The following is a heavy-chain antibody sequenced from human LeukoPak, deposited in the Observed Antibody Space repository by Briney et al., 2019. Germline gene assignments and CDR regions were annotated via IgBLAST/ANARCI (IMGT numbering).Heavy chain of an antibody. V-gene: IGHV3-21*01. CDR3: ARDCSGGSCYSGYYYGMDV. CDR2: ISSSSSYI. D-gene: IGHD2-15*01. Sequence: GGSLRLPCAASGFTFSSYSMNWVRQAPGKGLEWVSSISSSSSYIYYADSVKGRFTIPRDNAKNSLYLQMNSLRAEDTAVYYCARDCSGGSCYSGYYYGMDVWGQGTTVTVSS. CDR1: GFTFSSYS. J-gene: IGHJ6*02.